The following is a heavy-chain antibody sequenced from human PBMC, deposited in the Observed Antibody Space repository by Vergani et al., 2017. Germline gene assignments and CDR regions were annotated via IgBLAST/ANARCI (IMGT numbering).Heavy chain of an antibody. V-gene: IGHV3-30*18. CDR3: AKDKFGWELLRGIPLGY. J-gene: IGHJ4*02. D-gene: IGHD1-26*01. Sequence: VQLLESGGGVVQPGRSLRLSCAASGFTFSSYGMHWVRQAPGKGLEWVAVISYDGSNKYYADSVKGRFTISRDNSKNTLYLQMNSLRAEDTAVYYCAKDKFGWELLRGIPLGYWGQGTLVTVSS. CDR2: ISYDGSNK. CDR1: GFTFSSYG.